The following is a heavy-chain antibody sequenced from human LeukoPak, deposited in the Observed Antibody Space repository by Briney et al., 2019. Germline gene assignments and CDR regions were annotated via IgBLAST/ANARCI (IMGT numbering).Heavy chain of an antibody. D-gene: IGHD3-10*01. CDR1: GGSISSYY. Sequence: SETLSLTCIVSGGSISSYYWSWIRQPAGKGLEWIGRIYTSGSTNYNPSLKSRVTISVDTSKNQFSLKLTSVTAADTAVYYCARGGYGSGSFDYWGQGTLVTVSS. V-gene: IGHV4-4*07. CDR3: ARGGYGSGSFDY. CDR2: IYTSGST. J-gene: IGHJ4*02.